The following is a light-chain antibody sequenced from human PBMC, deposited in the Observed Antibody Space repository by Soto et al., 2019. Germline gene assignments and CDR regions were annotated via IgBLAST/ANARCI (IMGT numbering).Light chain of an antibody. Sequence: EIVLTQSPATLSLSPGERATLSCRASQGVSSYLAWYQQKPGQAPRLLIYDASNRATGIPARFSGSGPGTDFTLTIRSLEPEDFAVYYCQQRSNWPITFGQGTRLEIK. V-gene: IGKV3D-11*01. CDR2: DAS. CDR3: QQRSNWPIT. J-gene: IGKJ5*01. CDR1: QGVSSY.